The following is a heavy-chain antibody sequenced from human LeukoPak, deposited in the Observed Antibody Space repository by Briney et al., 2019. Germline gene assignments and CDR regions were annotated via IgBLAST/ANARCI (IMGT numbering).Heavy chain of an antibody. Sequence: SETLSLTCTVPGGSIRNYYWTWIRQPPGKGLERIGHISAGGGSNYNPSLKRRDTISVDTSRNQFTLKLTSVTAADTAVYYCAKSNGYGLVDIWGQGTMVTVSS. V-gene: IGHV4-59*12. D-gene: IGHD3-10*01. CDR3: AKSNGYGLVDI. J-gene: IGHJ3*02. CDR2: ISAGGGS. CDR1: GGSIRNYY.